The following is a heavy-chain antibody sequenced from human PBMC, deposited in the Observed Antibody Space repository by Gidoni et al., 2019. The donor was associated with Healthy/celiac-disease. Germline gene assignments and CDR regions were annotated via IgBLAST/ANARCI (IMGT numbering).Heavy chain of an antibody. CDR2: IGTAGDT. CDR3: ARAPKYYYDSSGYYLRNQALDY. Sequence: EVQLVESGGGLVQPGGSLRLCCAASGFTFSSYDMTWVRQATGKGLEWVSAIGTAGDTYYPGSVKGRFTISRENAKNSLYLQMNSLRAGDTAVYYCARAPKYYYDSSGYYLRNQALDYWGQGTLVTVSS. D-gene: IGHD3-22*01. CDR1: GFTFSSYD. V-gene: IGHV3-13*01. J-gene: IGHJ4*02.